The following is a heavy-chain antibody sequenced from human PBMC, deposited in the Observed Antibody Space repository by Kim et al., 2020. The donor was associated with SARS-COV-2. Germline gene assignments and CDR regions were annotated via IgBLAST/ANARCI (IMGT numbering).Heavy chain of an antibody. J-gene: IGHJ4*02. V-gene: IGHV3-23*01. CDR2: T. Sequence: TYYADSVEGRFTISRDNAKDTLYLQMNSLGVEDTAVYYCATKPAGFEHWGQGTLVTVSS. CDR3: ATKPAGFEH.